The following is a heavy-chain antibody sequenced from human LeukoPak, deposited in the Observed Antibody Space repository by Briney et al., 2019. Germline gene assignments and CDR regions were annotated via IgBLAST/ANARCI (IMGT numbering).Heavy chain of an antibody. Sequence: GGSLRLSCAASGFTFSSYWMSWVRQAPGKGLEWVANIKQDGSEKYYVDSVKGRFTISRDNAKNSLYLQMNSLRAEDTAVYYCARDLPPLYYDSSGFPLDYWGQGTLVTVPS. CDR1: GFTFSSYW. V-gene: IGHV3-7*03. CDR3: ARDLPPLYYDSSGFPLDY. CDR2: IKQDGSEK. D-gene: IGHD3-22*01. J-gene: IGHJ4*02.